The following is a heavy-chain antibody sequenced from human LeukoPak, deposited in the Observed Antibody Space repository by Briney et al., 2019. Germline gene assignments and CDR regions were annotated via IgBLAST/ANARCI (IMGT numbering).Heavy chain of an antibody. CDR1: GGSISSGGYS. CDR2: IYYTGNT. J-gene: IGHJ5*02. CDR3: ARRMEAYLYSSGWNRYNWFDP. V-gene: IGHV4-30-4*07. Sequence: SQTLSLTCAVSGGSISSGGYSWSWIRQPPGKGMEFIAYIYYTGNTYFNPSLKSRVTISVDTSKNQFSLKLSSVTAADTAVYYCARRMEAYLYSSGWNRYNWFDPWGQGTLVTVSS. D-gene: IGHD6-19*01.